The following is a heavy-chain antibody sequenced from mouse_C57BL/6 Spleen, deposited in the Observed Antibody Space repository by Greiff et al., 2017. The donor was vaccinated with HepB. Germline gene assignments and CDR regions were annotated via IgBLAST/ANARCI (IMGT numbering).Heavy chain of an antibody. CDR2: INPNNGGT. V-gene: IGHV1-26*01. CDR1: GYTFTDYY. Sequence: EVKLQQSGPELVKPGASVKISCKASGYTFTDYYMNWVKQSNGKSLEWIGDINPNNGGTSYNQKFKGKATLTVDKSSSTAYMELRSLTSEDSAVYYCARSRGNAWFAYWGQGTLVTVSA. CDR3: ARSRGNAWFAY. J-gene: IGHJ3*01. D-gene: IGHD3-1*01.